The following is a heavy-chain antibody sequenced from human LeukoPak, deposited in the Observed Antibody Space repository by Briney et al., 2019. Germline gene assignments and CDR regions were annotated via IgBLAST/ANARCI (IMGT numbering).Heavy chain of an antibody. CDR2: IYYSGST. CDR3: ARDPNMVRGVRWAFDI. Sequence: PSQTLSLXCTVSGGSISSGDYYWSWIRQPPGKGLEWIGYIYYSGSTYYNPSLKSRVTMSVDTSKNQFSLKLSSVTAADTAVYYCARDPNMVRGVRWAFDIWGQGTMVTVSS. D-gene: IGHD3-10*01. J-gene: IGHJ3*02. CDR1: GGSISSGDYY. V-gene: IGHV4-30-4*08.